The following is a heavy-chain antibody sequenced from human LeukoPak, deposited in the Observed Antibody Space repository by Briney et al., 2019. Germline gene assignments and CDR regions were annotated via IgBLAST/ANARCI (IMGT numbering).Heavy chain of an antibody. D-gene: IGHD3-22*01. Sequence: SETLSLTCTVSGGSISNYYWCWLRQPPGKGLEWIGYIYYSGSTNYNPSLKSRVTISVDTSKNQFSLKLSSVTAADTAVYYCASYYYDISGPDAITIWGQGTMVTVSS. CDR1: GGSISNYY. V-gene: IGHV4-59*08. CDR2: IYYSGST. CDR3: ASYYYDISGPDAITI. J-gene: IGHJ3*02.